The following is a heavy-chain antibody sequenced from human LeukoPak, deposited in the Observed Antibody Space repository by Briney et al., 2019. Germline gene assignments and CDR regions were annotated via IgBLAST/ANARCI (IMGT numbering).Heavy chain of an antibody. CDR2: ISYGGSNK. CDR3: ARPYREYSSSWYLFDY. CDR1: GFTFSSYA. Sequence: PGGSLRLSCAASGFTFSSYAMHWVRQAPGKGLEWVAVISYGGSNKYYADSVKGRFTISRDNSKNTLYLQMNSLRAEDTAVYYCARPYREYSSSWYLFDYWGQGTLVTVSS. J-gene: IGHJ4*02. D-gene: IGHD6-13*01. V-gene: IGHV3-30*04.